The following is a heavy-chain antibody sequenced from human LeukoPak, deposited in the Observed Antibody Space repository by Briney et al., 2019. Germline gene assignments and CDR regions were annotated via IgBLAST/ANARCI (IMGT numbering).Heavy chain of an antibody. D-gene: IGHD3-9*01. J-gene: IGHJ4*02. V-gene: IGHV4-39*02. CDR2: IYYSGST. CDR1: GGSISSSSYY. CDR3: ARDTNDILTGQTLDY. Sequence: SETLSLTCTVSGGSISSSSYYWGWIRQPPGKGLEWIGSIYYSGSTYYNPSLKSRVTISVDTSKNQFSLKLSSVTAADTAVYYCARDTNDILTGQTLDYWGQGTLVTVSS.